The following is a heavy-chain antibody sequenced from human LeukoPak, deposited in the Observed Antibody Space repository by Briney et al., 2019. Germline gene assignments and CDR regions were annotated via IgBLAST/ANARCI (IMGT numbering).Heavy chain of an antibody. J-gene: IGHJ4*02. CDR1: GFXVSRNY. D-gene: IGHD2-2*01. CDR2: IYSGGDT. CDR3: ARSPPASPFDH. Sequence: GGSLRLSCAASGFXVSRNYISWVRQAPGKGLEWVSVIYSGGDTYYADSVKGRFTISRDISKNTLYLQMNNLRAEDTAFYYCARSPPASPFDHWGQGTLVTVSS. V-gene: IGHV3-53*01.